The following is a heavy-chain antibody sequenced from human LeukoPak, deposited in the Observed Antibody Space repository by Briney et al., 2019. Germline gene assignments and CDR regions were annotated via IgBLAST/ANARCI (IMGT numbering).Heavy chain of an antibody. V-gene: IGHV3-11*04. CDR2: ISSSGSTI. CDR1: GFTFSDYY. J-gene: IGHJ4*02. D-gene: IGHD6-13*01. CDR3: ARDQRFGSWSDY. Sequence: GGSLRLSCAASGFTFSDYYMSWIRQAPGKGLEWVSYISSSGSTIYHADSVKGRFTISRDNAKNSLYLQMNSLRAEDTAVYYCARDQRFGSWSDYWGQGTLVTVSS.